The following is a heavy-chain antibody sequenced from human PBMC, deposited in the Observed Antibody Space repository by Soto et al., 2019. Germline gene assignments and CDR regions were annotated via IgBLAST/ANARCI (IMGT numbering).Heavy chain of an antibody. CDR1: GFAFSSYA. CDR3: AKDRGFIDPFDY. Sequence: EVQLLESGGGLVQPGGSLRLSCAASGFAFSSYAMSWVRQAPGNGLEWVSSISGSTSGTYYADAVKGRFTISRDNSNNTRYLQRNSLRAEDTAVYSCAKDRGFIDPFDYWGQGALVTVSS. D-gene: IGHD3-16*02. J-gene: IGHJ4*02. CDR2: ISGSTSGT. V-gene: IGHV3-23*01.